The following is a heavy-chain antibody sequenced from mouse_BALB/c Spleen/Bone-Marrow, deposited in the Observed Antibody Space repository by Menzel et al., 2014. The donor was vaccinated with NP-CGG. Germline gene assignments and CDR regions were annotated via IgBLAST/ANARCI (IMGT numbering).Heavy chain of an antibody. J-gene: IGHJ1*01. V-gene: IGHV1-9*01. Sequence: VQLQQSGAELMKPGASVKISCKATGYTFSSYWIEWVKQRPGHGLEWIGEILPGSGSTNYNEKFKGKATFTADTSSNTAYMQLGSVTSEDSAVYYRARGGVRGGYWYFDVWGAGTTVTVSS. CDR3: ARGGVRGGYWYFDV. CDR2: ILPGSGST. CDR1: GYTFSSYW.